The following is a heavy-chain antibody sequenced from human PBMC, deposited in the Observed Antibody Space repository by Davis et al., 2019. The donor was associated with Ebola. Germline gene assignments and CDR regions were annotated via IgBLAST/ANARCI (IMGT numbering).Heavy chain of an antibody. CDR2: ISSSSSYI. CDR3: ARYTGMDV. V-gene: IGHV3-21*01. CDR1: GFTVSSNY. J-gene: IGHJ6*02. Sequence: GGSLRLSCAASGFTVSSNYMSWVRQAPGKGLEWVSSISSSSSYIYYADSVKGRFTISRDNSKNTLYLQMNSLRAEDTAVYYCARYTGMDVWGQGTTVTVSS.